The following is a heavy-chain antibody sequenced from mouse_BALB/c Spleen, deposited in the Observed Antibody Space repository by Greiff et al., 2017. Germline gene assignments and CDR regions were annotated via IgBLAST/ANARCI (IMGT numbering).Heavy chain of an antibody. D-gene: IGHD2-2*01. J-gene: IGHJ4*01. CDR3: ASNGYPYDAMDY. CDR2: ISDGGSYT. V-gene: IGHV5-4*02. Sequence: EVKLEESGGGLVKPGGSLKLSCAASGFTFSDYYMYWVRQTPEKRLEWVATISDGGSYTYYPDSVKGRFTISRDNAKNNLYLQMSSLKSEDTAMYYCASNGYPYDAMDYWGQGTSVTVSS. CDR1: GFTFSDYY.